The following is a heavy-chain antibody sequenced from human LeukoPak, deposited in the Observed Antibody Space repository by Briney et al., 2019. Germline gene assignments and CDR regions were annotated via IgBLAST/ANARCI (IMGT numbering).Heavy chain of an antibody. V-gene: IGHV4-31*11. D-gene: IGHD6-13*01. J-gene: IGHJ6*02. CDR3: ARVYSSSWYSSTYYYYGLDV. CDR1: GGSISSGGYS. Sequence: SETLSLTCAVSGGSISSGGYSWSWIRQHPGQGLEWIGYIYYSGSTYYNPSLKSRVTISVDTSKNQFSLKLSSVTAADTAVYYCARVYSSSWYSSTYYYYGLDVWGQGTTVTVSS. CDR2: IYYSGST.